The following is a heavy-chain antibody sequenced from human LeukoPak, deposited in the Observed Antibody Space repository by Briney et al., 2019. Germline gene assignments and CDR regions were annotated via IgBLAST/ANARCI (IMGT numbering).Heavy chain of an antibody. CDR1: GFTFSSYA. D-gene: IGHD6-13*01. CDR2: ISYDGSNK. V-gene: IGHV3-30-3*01. J-gene: IGHJ4*02. Sequence: QPGGSLRLSCAASGFTFSSYAMHWVRQAPGKGLEWAAVISYDGSNKYYADSVKGRFTISRDNSKNTLYLQMNSLRAEDTAVYYCARDPLGSSWTADGIDYWGQGTLVTVSS. CDR3: ARDPLGSSWTADGIDY.